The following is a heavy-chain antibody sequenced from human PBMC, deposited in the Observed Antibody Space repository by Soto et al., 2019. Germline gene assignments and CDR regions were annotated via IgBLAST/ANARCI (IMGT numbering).Heavy chain of an antibody. V-gene: IGHV1-69*08. CDR1: EGTFSAYT. D-gene: IGHD3-10*02. CDR2: IIPKHGTA. J-gene: IGHJ6*03. Sequence: QGQLVQSGAEVKKPGSSVKVSCTASEGTFSAYTINWVRQAPGQRLEWMARIIPKHGTAIYAENFQGRAATTADRSTTTAYVEPSILRSADTDVYSCARHVRLHSSKFYDMDVWGKGTTVTVSS. CDR3: ARHVRLHSSKFYDMDV.